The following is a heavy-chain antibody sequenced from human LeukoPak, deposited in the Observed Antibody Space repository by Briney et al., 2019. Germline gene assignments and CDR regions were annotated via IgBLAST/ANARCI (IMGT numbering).Heavy chain of an antibody. CDR1: GFTFRSYG. Sequence: PGGSLRLSCAGSGFTFRSYGMTWVRQAPGKGLEWVSSITGSGDSTYSADSVKGRFTISRDNSKNTLYLQMNSLRAEDTAVYYCAKDRSCTNNICHGDFDYWGQGTLVTVSS. J-gene: IGHJ4*02. CDR2: ITGSGDST. CDR3: AKDRSCTNNICHGDFDY. V-gene: IGHV3-23*01. D-gene: IGHD2-8*01.